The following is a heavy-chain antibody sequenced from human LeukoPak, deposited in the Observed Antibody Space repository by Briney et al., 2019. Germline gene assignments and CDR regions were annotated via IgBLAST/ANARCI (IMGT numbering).Heavy chain of an antibody. V-gene: IGHV3-74*03. D-gene: IGHD3-10*01. CDR2: INRDGSTT. CDR3: ARDKKSGESSEIDY. CDR1: GFTFSNYW. Sequence: GGSLRLSCAASGFTFSNYWVHWVRQAPGKGLLWVSRINRDGSTTKYADSVKGRFTVSRDNAKNTLNLQMNSLRAEATAVYYCARDKKSGESSEIDYWGQGTLVTVSS. J-gene: IGHJ4*02.